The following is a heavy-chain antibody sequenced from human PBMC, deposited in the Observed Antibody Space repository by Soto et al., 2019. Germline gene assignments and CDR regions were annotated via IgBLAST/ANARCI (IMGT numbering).Heavy chain of an antibody. CDR2: ITSSSGT. J-gene: IGHJ4*02. D-gene: IGHD2-2*01. Sequence: EVQLVESGGGLVQPGGSLRLSCAASGFTFSTHSMNWVRQAPGKGLEWISYITSSSGTMYADSVKGRFTISRDNAKNSLYLQMNSLRAEDTDVYFCVGEVGFQLIYWGQGTLVTVSS. CDR1: GFTFSTHS. V-gene: IGHV3-48*01. CDR3: VGEVGFQLIY.